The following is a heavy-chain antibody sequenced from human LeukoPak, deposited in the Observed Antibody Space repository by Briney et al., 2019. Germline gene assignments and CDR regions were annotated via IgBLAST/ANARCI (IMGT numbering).Heavy chain of an antibody. V-gene: IGHV3-21*01. CDR3: ARAPPGDYYDSSGYPY. CDR2: ISSSSSYI. Sequence: GGSLRLSCAASGFTFSSYSMNWVRQAPGKGLEWVSSISSSSSYIYYADSAKGRFTISRDNAKNSLYLQMNSLRAEDTAVYYCARAPPGDYYDSSGYPYWGQGTLVTVSS. CDR1: GFTFSSYS. D-gene: IGHD3-22*01. J-gene: IGHJ4*02.